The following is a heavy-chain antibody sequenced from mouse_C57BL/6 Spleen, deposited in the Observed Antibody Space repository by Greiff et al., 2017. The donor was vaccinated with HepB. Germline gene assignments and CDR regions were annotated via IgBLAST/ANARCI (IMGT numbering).Heavy chain of an antibody. V-gene: IGHV1-82*01. CDR1: GYAFSSSW. Sequence: QVQLQQSGPELVKPGASVKISCKASGYAFSSSWMNWVKQRPGKGLEWIGRIYPGDGDTNYNGKFKGKATLTADKSSSTAYMQLSSLTSEDSAVYFCARRSSRFYAMDYWGQGTSVTVSS. CDR2: IYPGDGDT. D-gene: IGHD1-3*01. CDR3: ARRSSRFYAMDY. J-gene: IGHJ4*01.